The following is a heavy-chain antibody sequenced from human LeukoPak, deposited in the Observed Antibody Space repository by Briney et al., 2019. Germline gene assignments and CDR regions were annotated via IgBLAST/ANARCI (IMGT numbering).Heavy chain of an antibody. J-gene: IGHJ4*02. V-gene: IGHV4-34*01. CDR3: ARGKAYVRNFDY. Sequence: SETLSLTCAVYGGSFSGYYWSWIRQPPGKGLEWIGEINHSGSTNYNPSLKSRVTISMDTSKNQFSLKVTSVTAADTAVYYCARGKAYVRNFDYWGQGTLVTVSS. CDR2: INHSGST. D-gene: IGHD3-16*01. CDR1: GGSFSGYY.